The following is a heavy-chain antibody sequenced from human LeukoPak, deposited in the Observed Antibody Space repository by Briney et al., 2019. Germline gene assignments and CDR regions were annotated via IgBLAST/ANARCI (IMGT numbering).Heavy chain of an antibody. Sequence: ASVKVSCKASGYIITSYYMHGVRQAPGQGLLWMGMINPKGGSTTYAQKFQGRVTMTRDTSTTTVYMALNSLRSQDTAVYYCARGLQLWTKGTFDYCGQGTLVTVSP. J-gene: IGHJ4*02. V-gene: IGHV1-46*01. D-gene: IGHD5-18*01. CDR2: INPKGGST. CDR1: GYIITSYY. CDR3: ARGLQLWTKGTFDY.